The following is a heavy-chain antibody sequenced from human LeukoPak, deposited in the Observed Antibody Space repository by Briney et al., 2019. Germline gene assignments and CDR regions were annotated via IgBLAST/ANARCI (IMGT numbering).Heavy chain of an antibody. CDR1: GGSISSSTYY. CDR3: ASLYGSGRYGWFDP. J-gene: IGHJ5*02. D-gene: IGHD3-10*01. CDR2: MPYSGST. Sequence: SETLSLTCTVSGGSISSSTYYWGWIRQPPGKGLEWIGSMPYSGSTYFNPSLKSRVTISVDTSKNQFSLKLSSVTAADTAVYYCASLYGSGRYGWFDPWGQGTLVTVSS. V-gene: IGHV4-39*07.